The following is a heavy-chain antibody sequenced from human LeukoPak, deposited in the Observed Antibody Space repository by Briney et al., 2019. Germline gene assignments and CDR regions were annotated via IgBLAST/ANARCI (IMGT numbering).Heavy chain of an antibody. CDR2: IYTSGST. D-gene: IGHD6-19*01. CDR3: ARAGVAVAGSYYFDY. V-gene: IGHV4-4*07. CDR1: GGSISSYY. Sequence: NPSETLSLTCTVSGGSISSYYWSWIRQPAGKGLEWIGRIYTSGSTNYNPSLKSRVTISVDKSKNQFSLKLSSVTAADTAVYYCARAGVAVAGSYYFDYWGQGTLVTVSS. J-gene: IGHJ4*02.